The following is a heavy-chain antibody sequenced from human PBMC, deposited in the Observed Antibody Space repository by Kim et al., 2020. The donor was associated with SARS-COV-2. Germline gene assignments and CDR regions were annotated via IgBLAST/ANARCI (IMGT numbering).Heavy chain of an antibody. D-gene: IGHD3-16*01. CDR1: GFTFSSYA. J-gene: IGHJ6*02. V-gene: IGHV3-23*03. Sequence: GGSLRLSCAASGFTFSSYAMSWVRQAPGKGLEWVSVIYSGGSSTYYADSVKGRFTISRDNSKNTLYLQMNSLRAEDTAVYYCAKDEEGGYYGMDVWGQGTTVTVSS. CDR2: IYSGGSST. CDR3: AKDEEGGYYGMDV.